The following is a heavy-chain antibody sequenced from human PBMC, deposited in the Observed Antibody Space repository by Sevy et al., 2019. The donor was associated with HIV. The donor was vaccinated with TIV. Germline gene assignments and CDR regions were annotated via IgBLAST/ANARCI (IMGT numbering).Heavy chain of an antibody. CDR3: AKEYSYGYYFDY. V-gene: IGHV3-30*02. CDR1: GFTFSSYG. J-gene: IGHJ4*02. CDR2: IRYDGSNK. Sequence: GGSLRLSCAASGFTFSSYGMHWVRQAPGKGLEWVAFIRYDGSNKYYADSVKGRFTISRDNSKNTLYLQMNRLRAEDTAVYYCAKEYSYGYYFDYWGQGTLVTVSS. D-gene: IGHD5-18*01.